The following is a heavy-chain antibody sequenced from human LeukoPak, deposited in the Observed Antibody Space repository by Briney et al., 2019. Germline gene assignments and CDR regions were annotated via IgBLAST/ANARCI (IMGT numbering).Heavy chain of an antibody. CDR1: GGSISSYY. CDR3: TRHDAVPVIGHGMGV. J-gene: IGHJ6*02. CDR2: IYYTGIT. V-gene: IGHV4-59*08. Sequence: SETLSLTCTVSGGSISSYYWSWIRQPPGKGLEWIGYIYYTGITNYNPSLESRVTISVETSKNQFSLKLNSVTAADTAVYYCTRHDAVPVIGHGMGVWGQGTTVTVSS. D-gene: IGHD3-16*02.